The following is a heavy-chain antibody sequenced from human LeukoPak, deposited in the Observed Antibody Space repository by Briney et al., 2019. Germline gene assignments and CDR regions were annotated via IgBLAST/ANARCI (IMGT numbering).Heavy chain of an antibody. Sequence: EASVKVSCKASGYTFTSYGISWVRQAPGQGLEWMGWINPNSGGTNYAQKFQGRVTMTRDTSISTAYMELSRLRSDDTAVYYCARGGERRGYSGYDYAWNYGMDVWGQGTTVTVSS. J-gene: IGHJ6*02. V-gene: IGHV1-2*02. CDR2: INPNSGGT. CDR1: GYTFTSYG. CDR3: ARGGERRGYSGYDYAWNYGMDV. D-gene: IGHD5-12*01.